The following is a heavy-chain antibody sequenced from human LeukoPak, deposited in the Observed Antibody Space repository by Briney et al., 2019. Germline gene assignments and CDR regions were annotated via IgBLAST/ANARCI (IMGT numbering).Heavy chain of an antibody. CDR2: ISGSGGST. J-gene: IGHJ4*02. V-gene: IGHV3-23*01. CDR3: APTPNWNEPGFDY. D-gene: IGHD1-1*01. Sequence: PGGSLRLSCAASGFTFSSYAMSWVRQAPGKGLEWVSAISGSGGSTYYADSVKGRFTISRDNSKNTVYLQMNSLRAEDTAVYYCAPTPNWNEPGFDYWGQGTLVTVSS. CDR1: GFTFSSYA.